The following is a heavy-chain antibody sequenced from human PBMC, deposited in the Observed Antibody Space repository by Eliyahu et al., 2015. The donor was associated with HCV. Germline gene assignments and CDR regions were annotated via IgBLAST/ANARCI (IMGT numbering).Heavy chain of an antibody. J-gene: IGHJ5*02. Sequence: QVQLQESGPGLVKPSETLSLTCTVPGGSISSYYWSWIRQPPGKGLEWIGYIYYSGSTNYNPSLKSRVTISVDTSKNQFSLKLSSVTAADTAVYYCARRGSSGHTKDTNWFDPWGQGTLVTVSS. CDR3: ARRGSSGHTKDTNWFDP. CDR2: IYYSGST. V-gene: IGHV4-59*12. D-gene: IGHD6-19*01. CDR1: GGSISSYY.